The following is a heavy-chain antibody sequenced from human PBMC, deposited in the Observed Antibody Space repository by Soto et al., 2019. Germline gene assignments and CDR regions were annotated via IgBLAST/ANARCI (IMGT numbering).Heavy chain of an antibody. Sequence: SETLSLTCTVSGGSISSSSYYWGWIRQPPGKGLEWIGSIYYGGSTYYNPSLKSRVTISVDTSKNQFSLKLSSVTAADTAVYYCARRYYYDSSGYYDYWGQGTLVTV. CDR2: IYYGGST. CDR1: GGSISSSSYY. V-gene: IGHV4-39*01. D-gene: IGHD3-22*01. CDR3: ARRYYYDSSGYYDY. J-gene: IGHJ4*02.